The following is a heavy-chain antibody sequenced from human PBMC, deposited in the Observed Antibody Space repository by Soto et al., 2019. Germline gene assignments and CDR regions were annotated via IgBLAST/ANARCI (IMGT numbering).Heavy chain of an antibody. Sequence: EVQLVESGGGLVQPGGSLRLSCAASGFTFSSHWMHWVRQAPGKGLVWVSRINSDGSSRNYADSVKGRFTISRDNAKNKLYLQMNSLRPEDTAVYYCARGGHSSGWYEVYWGQGTLVTVSS. CDR2: INSDGSSR. CDR1: GFTFSSHW. CDR3: ARGGHSSGWYEVY. V-gene: IGHV3-74*01. D-gene: IGHD6-19*01. J-gene: IGHJ4*02.